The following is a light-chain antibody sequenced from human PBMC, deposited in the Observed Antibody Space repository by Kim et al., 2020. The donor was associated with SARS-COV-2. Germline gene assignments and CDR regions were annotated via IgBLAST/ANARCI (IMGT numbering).Light chain of an antibody. V-gene: IGKV1-5*01. Sequence: PSTLSASVGDRVTITCRASQTIGSWLAWYQLKPGKAPKLLIYDASSLGGVPSRFSGSVSGTEVTLTISSLQPDDFATYYCQHYRGTFGQGTKLEI. CDR2: DAS. J-gene: IGKJ2*02. CDR1: QTIGSW. CDR3: QHYRGT.